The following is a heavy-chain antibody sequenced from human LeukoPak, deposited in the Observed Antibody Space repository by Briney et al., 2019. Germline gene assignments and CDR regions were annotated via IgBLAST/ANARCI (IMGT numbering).Heavy chain of an antibody. CDR2: ISTYNDDR. Sequence: GASVKVSCKASGYTFTTYAIHWVRQAPGQRLEWMGWISTYNDDRKYSPKFQGTVTITTDTSASTAYLELSSLRSEDAAVYYCASLTVDTAMNTDDAFDIWGQGTMVTVSS. J-gene: IGHJ3*02. D-gene: IGHD5-18*01. CDR1: GYTFTTYA. CDR3: ASLTVDTAMNTDDAFDI. V-gene: IGHV1-3*04.